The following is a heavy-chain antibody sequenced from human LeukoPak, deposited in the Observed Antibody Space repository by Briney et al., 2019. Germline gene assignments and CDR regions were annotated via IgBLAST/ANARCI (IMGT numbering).Heavy chain of an antibody. Sequence: HGGSLRLSCAASGFTFSSYAMNWVRQAPGKGLEWVSSITASSTAIYSADSVKGRFTISRDNAKNFLYLQMNSLRAEDTAVYYCARTYYDILTGYNPYFDYWGQGILVTVSS. CDR1: GFTFSSYA. D-gene: IGHD3-9*01. J-gene: IGHJ4*02. CDR2: ITASSTAI. CDR3: ARTYYDILTGYNPYFDY. V-gene: IGHV3-21*01.